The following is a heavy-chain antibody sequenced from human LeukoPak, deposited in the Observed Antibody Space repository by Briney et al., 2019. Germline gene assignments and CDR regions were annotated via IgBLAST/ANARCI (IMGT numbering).Heavy chain of an antibody. J-gene: IGHJ3*02. D-gene: IGHD6-13*01. CDR2: FDPEDGET. Sequence: ASVKVSCKVSGYTLTELSMHWVRQAPGKGLEWVGGFDPEDGETIYAQKFQGRVTMTEDTSTDTAYMELSSLRSEDTAVYYCATVPIAAAGSSAFDIWGQGTMVTVSS. CDR1: GYTLTELS. V-gene: IGHV1-24*01. CDR3: ATVPIAAAGSSAFDI.